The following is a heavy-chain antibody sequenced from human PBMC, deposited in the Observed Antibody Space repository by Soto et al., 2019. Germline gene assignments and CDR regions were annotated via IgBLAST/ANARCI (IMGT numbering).Heavy chain of an antibody. V-gene: IGHV3-23*01. CDR3: AKRGRGNSES. D-gene: IGHD2-21*02. J-gene: IGHJ5*02. CDR2: ISGSGRST. CDR1: GFTFDNYA. Sequence: EVQLLESGGGLVQPGGSLRLSCSASGFTFDNYAMSWVRQAPGQGLEWVSAISGSGRSTYYADSVRGRFTISRDNSKNTVSLQMNSLRAEDTARYYCAKRGRGNSESWGQGTLVTVSS.